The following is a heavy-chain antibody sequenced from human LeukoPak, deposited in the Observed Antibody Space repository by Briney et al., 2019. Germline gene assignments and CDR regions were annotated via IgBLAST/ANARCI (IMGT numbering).Heavy chain of an antibody. D-gene: IGHD3-10*01. Sequence: PGGSLRLSCAASGFTFSSYAMSWVGQAPGKGLEWVSAISGSGGSTYYADSVKGRFTISRDNSKNTLYLQMNSLRAEDTAVYYCAKATLVRGVITFDYWGQGTLVTVSS. CDR1: GFTFSSYA. CDR3: AKATLVRGVITFDY. V-gene: IGHV3-23*01. J-gene: IGHJ4*02. CDR2: ISGSGGST.